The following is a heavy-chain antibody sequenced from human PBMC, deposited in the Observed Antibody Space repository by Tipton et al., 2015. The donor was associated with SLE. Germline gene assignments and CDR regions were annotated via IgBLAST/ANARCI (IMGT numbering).Heavy chain of an antibody. CDR3: ARDDRDGSIDH. D-gene: IGHD5-24*01. CDR1: GFTFGDYN. V-gene: IGHV3-43*01. Sequence: GSLRLSCAASGFTFGDYNMHWVRQDPRKGLEWVSIIAGNGGGTSYAASVRGRFTISRDNSKNTLYLQMDSLTSEDTALYYCARDDRDGSIDHWGQGTLVTVSS. J-gene: IGHJ4*02. CDR2: IAGNGGGT.